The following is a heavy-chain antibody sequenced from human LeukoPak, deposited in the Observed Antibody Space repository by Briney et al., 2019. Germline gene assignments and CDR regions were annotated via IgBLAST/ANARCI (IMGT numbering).Heavy chain of an antibody. D-gene: IGHD3-22*01. J-gene: IGHJ4*02. CDR1: GGSISSHY. V-gene: IGHV4-59*11. CDR2: IYYSGST. Sequence: SSETLSLTCTVSGGSISSHYWSWIRQPPGKGLEWIGYIYYSGSTNYNPSLESRVTISVDTSKNQFSLKLSSVTAADTAVYYCARGVHFRSYYDSSGYFPFDYWGQGTLVTVSS. CDR3: ARGVHFRSYYDSSGYFPFDY.